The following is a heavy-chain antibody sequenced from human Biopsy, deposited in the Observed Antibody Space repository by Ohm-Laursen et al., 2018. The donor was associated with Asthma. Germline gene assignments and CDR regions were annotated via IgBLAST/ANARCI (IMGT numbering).Heavy chain of an antibody. CDR1: GGSMSSSSYY. D-gene: IGHD7-27*01. V-gene: IGHV4-39*01. CDR2: ISYTGSA. J-gene: IGHJ4*02. CDR3: ARHWDWGSFFDY. Sequence: SETPSLTCPVSGGSMSSSSYYWGWIRQPPGKGLEWMGSISYTGSAYHNPSLKIRFTISEDTSRNHFSLKLSSVTAADTAVYYCARHWDWGSFFDYWGQGTPVTVSS.